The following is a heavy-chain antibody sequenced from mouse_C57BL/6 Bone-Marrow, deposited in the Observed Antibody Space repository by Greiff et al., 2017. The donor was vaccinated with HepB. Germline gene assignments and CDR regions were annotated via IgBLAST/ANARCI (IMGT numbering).Heavy chain of an antibody. J-gene: IGHJ3*01. CDR2: SRNKANDYTT. Sequence: EVMSVVSGGGLVQSGRSLRLSCATPGFTFSDFYMEWVRQAPGKGLEWSAASRNKANDYTTEYSASVKCRFIVSRDTSQSILYLQMNALRAEDTAIYYCARDADYSNRFAYWGQGTLVTVSA. V-gene: IGHV7-1*01. D-gene: IGHD2-5*01. CDR1: GFTFSDFY. CDR3: ARDADYSNRFAY.